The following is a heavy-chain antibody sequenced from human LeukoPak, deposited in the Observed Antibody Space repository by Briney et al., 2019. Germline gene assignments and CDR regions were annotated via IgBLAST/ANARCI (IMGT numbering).Heavy chain of an antibody. J-gene: IGHJ4*02. CDR1: GGSIGSGGYY. D-gene: IGHD1-26*01. V-gene: IGHV4-31*03. CDR3: ARISGSYYDY. Sequence: SETLSLTCTVSGGSIGSGGYYWSWIRQHPGKGLEWIGYIYYSGSTYYNPSLKSRVTISVDTSKNQFSLKLSSVTAADTAVYYCARISGSYYDYWGQGTLVTVSS. CDR2: IYYSGST.